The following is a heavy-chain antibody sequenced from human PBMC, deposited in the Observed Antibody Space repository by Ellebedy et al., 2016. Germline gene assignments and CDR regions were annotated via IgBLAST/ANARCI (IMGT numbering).Heavy chain of an antibody. J-gene: IGHJ4*02. CDR2: IIPIFGTA. CDR1: GGTFSSYA. D-gene: IGHD6-13*01. V-gene: IGHV1-69*13. Sequence: SVKVSXKASGGTFSSYAISWVRQAPGQGLEWMGGIIPIFGTANYAQKFQGRVTITADESTSTAYMELSSLRSEDTAVYYCASFTSSSWYRLGERGPNSFDYWGQGTLVTVSS. CDR3: ASFTSSSWYRLGERGPNSFDY.